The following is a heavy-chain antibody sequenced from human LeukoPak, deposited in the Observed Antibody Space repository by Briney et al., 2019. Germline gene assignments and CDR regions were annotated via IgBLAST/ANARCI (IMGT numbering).Heavy chain of an antibody. D-gene: IGHD2-15*01. J-gene: IGHJ5*02. CDR1: GYTFTSYA. V-gene: IGHV1-3*01. CDR3: ARDLGYCTGGTCYPNWFDP. Sequence: GASVKVSCKAFGYTFTSYAMHWVRQAPGQRLEWMGWINAGNDNTKYSQKFQGRDTITRDTSASTAYMELSSLRSEDTAVYYCARDLGYCTGGTCYPNWFDPWGQGTLVTVSS. CDR2: INAGNDNT.